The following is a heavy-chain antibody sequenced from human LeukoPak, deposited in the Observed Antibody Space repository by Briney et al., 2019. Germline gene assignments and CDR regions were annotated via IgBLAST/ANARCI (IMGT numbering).Heavy chain of an antibody. CDR1: GGSFSGYY. J-gene: IGHJ6*03. V-gene: IGHV4-34*01. Sequence: SETLSLTCAVYGGSFSGYYWTWIRQPPGKGLEWIGEMNHSGSANYNPSLKSRVTISVDTSKNQFSLKLSSVTAADTAVYYCARVERGRYYYYMDVWGKGTTVTVSS. CDR3: ARVERGRYYYYMDV. CDR2: MNHSGSA.